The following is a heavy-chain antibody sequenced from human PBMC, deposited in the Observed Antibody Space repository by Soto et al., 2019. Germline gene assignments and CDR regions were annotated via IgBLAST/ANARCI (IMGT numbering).Heavy chain of an antibody. CDR3: ARDAGHDYGGNSGWFDP. J-gene: IGHJ5*02. Sequence: QMQLVQSGAEVKKPGSSVKVSCKASGGTFSSYAISWVRQAPGQGLEWMGGIIPIFGTANYAQKFQGRVTITADESTSTAYMELSSLRSEDTAVYYCARDAGHDYGGNSGWFDPWGQGTLVTVSS. CDR2: IIPIFGTA. CDR1: GGTFSSYA. V-gene: IGHV1-69*01. D-gene: IGHD4-17*01.